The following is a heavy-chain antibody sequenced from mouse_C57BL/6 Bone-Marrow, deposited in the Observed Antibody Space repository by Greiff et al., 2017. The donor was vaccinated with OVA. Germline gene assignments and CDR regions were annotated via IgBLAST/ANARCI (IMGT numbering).Heavy chain of an antibody. CDR2: IDPENGDT. Sequence: VQLQQSGAELVRPGASVKLSCTASGFNIKDDYMHWVKQRPEQGLEWIGWIDPENGDTEYASKFQGKATITADTSSNTAYLQLSSLTSEDTAVYYCTTVAPGYWYFDVWGTGTTVTVSS. CDR1: GFNIKDDY. J-gene: IGHJ1*03. D-gene: IGHD1-1*01. V-gene: IGHV14-4*01. CDR3: TTVAPGYWYFDV.